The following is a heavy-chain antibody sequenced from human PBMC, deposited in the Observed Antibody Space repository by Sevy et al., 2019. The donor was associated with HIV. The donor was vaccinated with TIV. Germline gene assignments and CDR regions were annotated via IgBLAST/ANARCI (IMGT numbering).Heavy chain of an antibody. CDR2: INSDGMST. D-gene: IGHD3-16*01. V-gene: IGHV3-74*01. Sequence: GGSLRLSCTASGFSFSSSWMHWVRQPPGKGPVWVSHINSDGMSTRYADSVKGRFTVSRDNGKNTMYLQMNSLRVDDTAVYYCAKGHWGVTDYWGQGTLVTVSS. CDR3: AKGHWGVTDY. J-gene: IGHJ4*02. CDR1: GFSFSSSW.